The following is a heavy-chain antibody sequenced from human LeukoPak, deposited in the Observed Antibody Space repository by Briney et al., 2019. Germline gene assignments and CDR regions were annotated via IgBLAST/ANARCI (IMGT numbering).Heavy chain of an antibody. CDR3: ARDPPYSSSWSYYMDV. D-gene: IGHD6-13*01. V-gene: IGHV4-4*07. CDR1: VDSIRSYY. Sequence: SETLSLTRTVSVDSIRSYYWSCMRHPCRRGLECRLRIYTSGSTSYNPSLKSRVTMSVDTSKNQYSLKLSSVTAADTAVYYCARDPPYSSSWSYYMDVWGKGTTVTVSS. CDR2: IYTSGST. J-gene: IGHJ6*03.